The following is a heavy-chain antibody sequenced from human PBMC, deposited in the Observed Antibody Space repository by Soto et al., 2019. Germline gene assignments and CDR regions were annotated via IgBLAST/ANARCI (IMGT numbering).Heavy chain of an antibody. V-gene: IGHV3-73*01. CDR1: GFTFSGST. Sequence: EVQLVESGGGLVQPGGSLKLSCAASGFTFSGSTMHWVRQASGKGLEWVGRIRDKLNSYATAYTASVKGRFTISRYESKNPAYMQRNSLKTVDTALYYCTRHGAGVDYFGMDVWVQGTT. CDR3: TRHGAGVDYFGMDV. CDR2: IRDKLNSYAT. J-gene: IGHJ6*01.